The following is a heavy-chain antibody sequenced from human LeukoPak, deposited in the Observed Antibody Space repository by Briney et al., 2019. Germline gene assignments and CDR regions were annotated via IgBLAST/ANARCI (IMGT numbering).Heavy chain of an antibody. V-gene: IGHV3-30*04. CDR1: GFTFSSYA. CDR2: ISYDGSNK. CDR3: ARDLTYYDILTGYSD. J-gene: IGHJ4*02. Sequence: GGSLRLSCAASGFTFSSYAMHWARQAPGKGLGGVAVISYDGSNKYYAASVKGRFTISRDNAKNTLYLQMNSLRAEDTAVYYCARDLTYYDILTGYSDRGQGTLVTVSS. D-gene: IGHD3-9*01.